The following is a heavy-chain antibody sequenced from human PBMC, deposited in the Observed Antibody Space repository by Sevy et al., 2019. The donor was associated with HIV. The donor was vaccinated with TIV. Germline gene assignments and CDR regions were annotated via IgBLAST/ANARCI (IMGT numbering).Heavy chain of an antibody. D-gene: IGHD6-19*01. CDR3: AKDLAVAGTYYYYGMDV. V-gene: IGHV3-30*18. Sequence: GGSLRLSCAASGFTFSSYGMHWVRQAPGKGLEWVAVISYDGSNKNYADSVKGRFTISRDNSKNTLYLQMNSLRAEDTAVYYCAKDLAVAGTYYYYGMDVWGQGTTVTVSS. CDR1: GFTFSSYG. J-gene: IGHJ6*02. CDR2: ISYDGSNK.